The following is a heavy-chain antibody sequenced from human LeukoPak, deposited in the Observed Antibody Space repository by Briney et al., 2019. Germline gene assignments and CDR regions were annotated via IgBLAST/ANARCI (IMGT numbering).Heavy chain of an antibody. V-gene: IGHV4-4*07. CDR3: ARDRHYDILTGYYTLDY. CDR1: GGSISSYY. Sequence: SETLSLTCTVSGGSISSYYWSWIRQPAGKGLEWIGRIYTSGSTNYNPSLKSRVTMSVDTSKNQFPLKLSSVTAADTAVYYCARDRHYDILTGYYTLDYWGQGTLVTVSS. J-gene: IGHJ4*02. D-gene: IGHD3-9*01. CDR2: IYTSGST.